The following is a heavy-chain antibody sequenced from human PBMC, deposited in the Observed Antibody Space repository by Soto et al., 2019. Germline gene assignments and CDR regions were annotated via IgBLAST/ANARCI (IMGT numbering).Heavy chain of an antibody. CDR2: INHSGST. J-gene: IGHJ4*02. CDR1: GGSFSGYY. CDR3: ARGRIAARRFDY. V-gene: IGHV4-34*01. Sequence: PSETLSLTCAVYGGSFSGYYWSWIRQPPGKGLEWIGEINHSGSTNYNPSLKSRVTISVDTSKNQFSLKLSSVTAAGTAVYYCARGRIAARRFDYWGQGTLVTVS. D-gene: IGHD6-6*01.